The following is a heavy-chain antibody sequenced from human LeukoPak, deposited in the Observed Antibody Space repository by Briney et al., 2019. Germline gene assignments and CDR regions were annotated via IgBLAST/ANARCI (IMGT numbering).Heavy chain of an antibody. CDR1: GGSISSSSYY. J-gene: IGHJ4*02. D-gene: IGHD4-17*01. Sequence: SETLSLTCTVSGGSISSSSYYWGWIRQPPGKGLEWIGSIYYSGSTYYNPSLKSRVTISVDTSKNQFSLKLSSVTAADTAVYYCARRGGDYGDYWDYWGQGTLVTVSS. CDR2: IYYSGST. V-gene: IGHV4-39*01. CDR3: ARRGGDYGDYWDY.